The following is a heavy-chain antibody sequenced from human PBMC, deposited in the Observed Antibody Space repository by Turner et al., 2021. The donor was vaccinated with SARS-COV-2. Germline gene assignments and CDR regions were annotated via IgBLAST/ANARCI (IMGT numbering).Heavy chain of an antibody. CDR2: INPNSGGT. V-gene: IGHV1-2*02. J-gene: IGHJ4*02. Sequence: QMQLVQSGAEVKKPGASVKVSCKASGYTFTGYYMHWVRQAPGQGLEWMGWINPNSGGTSYAQEFQGRVTMTRDTSISTAYMELSRLRSDDTAVYYCARRQLGWGLIDYWGQGTLVTVSS. CDR1: GYTFTGYY. CDR3: ARRQLGWGLIDY. D-gene: IGHD2-21*01.